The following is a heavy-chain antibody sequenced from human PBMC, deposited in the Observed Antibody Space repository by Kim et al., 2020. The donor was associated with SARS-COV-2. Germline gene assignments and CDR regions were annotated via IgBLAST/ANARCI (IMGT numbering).Heavy chain of an antibody. Sequence: ASVKVSCKASGYTFSSYYMHWVRQAPGQGLEWMGIINPSGGSTNYAQKFQGRVTMTRDTSTSTVYMEVSSLRSEDTAVYDCARSWRAPTQLYYLGQGTLV. CDR2: INPSGGST. CDR3: ARSWRAPTQLYY. D-gene: IGHD6-13*01. CDR1: GYTFSSYY. J-gene: IGHJ4*02. V-gene: IGHV1-46*01.